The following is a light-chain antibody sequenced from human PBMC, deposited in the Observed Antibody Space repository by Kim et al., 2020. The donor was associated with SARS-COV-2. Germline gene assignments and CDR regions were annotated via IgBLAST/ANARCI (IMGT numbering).Light chain of an antibody. V-gene: IGKV3-20*01. CDR1: QSVYSSY. CDR2: SAS. CDR3: QQYGTSQWT. Sequence: EIVLAQSPGTLSLSPGERATLSCRAGQSVYSSYLAWYQQKPGQPPRLLIYSASYRATGIPDRFSGSGSGTDFTLTISRLEPEDFAVYYCQQYGTSQWTFGQGTKVDIK. J-gene: IGKJ1*01.